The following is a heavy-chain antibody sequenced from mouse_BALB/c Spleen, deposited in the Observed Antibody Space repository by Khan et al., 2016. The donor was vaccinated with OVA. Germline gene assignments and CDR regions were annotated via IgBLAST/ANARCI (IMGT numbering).Heavy chain of an antibody. CDR1: GFNFKDTY. CDR2: IDPANGNT. J-gene: IGHJ4*01. Sequence: EVQLQESGAELVKPGASVKLSCTASGFNFKDTYMHWVKQRPEQGLEWIGRIDPANGNTKYDPKFQGKATLTAYTSSNTAYLQLSSLTSEDAAVYCVTIITVLRYYAIDCWGQGTSVTVAS. V-gene: IGHV14-3*02. CDR3: TIITVLRYYAIDC. D-gene: IGHD1-1*01.